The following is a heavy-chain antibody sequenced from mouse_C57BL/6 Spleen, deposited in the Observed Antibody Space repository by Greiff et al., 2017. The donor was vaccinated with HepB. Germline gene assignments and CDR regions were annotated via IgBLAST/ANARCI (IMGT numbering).Heavy chain of an antibody. CDR1: GFTFSDYY. D-gene: IGHD2-4*01. CDR3: ARRDYDYDGEYFDV. J-gene: IGHJ1*03. CDR2: ISNGGGST. Sequence: EVKVVESGGGLVQPGGSLKLSCAASGFTFSDYYMYWVRQTPEKRLEWVAYISNGGGSTYYPDTVKGRFTISRDNAKNTLYLQMSRLKSEDTAMYYCARRDYDYDGEYFDVWGTGTTVTVSS. V-gene: IGHV5-12*01.